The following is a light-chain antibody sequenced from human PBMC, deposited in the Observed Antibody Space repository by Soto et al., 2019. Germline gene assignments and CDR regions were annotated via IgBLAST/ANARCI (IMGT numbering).Light chain of an antibody. Sequence: QSVLTQSPSASASLGASVKLTCTLRSGHSSYANAWHQQQPVKGPRYLMKLNSDGSHSKGEGFPDRFSGSSSGAARYLTISSLQSEDEADYYFQTWGTGIRVFGGGTKLTVL. CDR3: QTWGTGIRV. J-gene: IGLJ2*01. CDR2: LNSDGSH. CDR1: SGHSSYA. V-gene: IGLV4-69*01.